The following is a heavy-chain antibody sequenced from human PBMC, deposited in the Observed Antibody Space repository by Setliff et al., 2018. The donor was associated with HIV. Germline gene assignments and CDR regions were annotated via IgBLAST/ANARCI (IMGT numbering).Heavy chain of an antibody. CDR3: ATDGA. V-gene: IGHV3-23*01. Sequence: PGGSLRLSCTASGFTFSDSVMHWVRQPPGKGLEWVSAISGSGGSTYYADSVRGRFTISRDNTKNSLYLQMNNLRAEDTAVYYCATDGAWGQGTLVTVSS. D-gene: IGHD3-16*01. CDR1: GFTFSDSV. J-gene: IGHJ5*02. CDR2: ISGSGGST.